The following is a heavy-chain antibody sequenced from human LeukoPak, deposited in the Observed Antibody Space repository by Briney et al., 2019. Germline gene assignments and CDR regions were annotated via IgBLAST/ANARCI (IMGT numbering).Heavy chain of an antibody. CDR3: ARRIRIVGATDWFDP. CDR1: GYTFTSYG. J-gene: IGHJ5*02. CDR2: ISGYNGYT. D-gene: IGHD1-26*01. V-gene: IGHV1-18*01. Sequence: ASVKVSCKASGYTFTSYGISWVRQAPGQGLEWMGWISGYNGYTNYAQKFQFRVTMTTDTSTSTAYMELRSLTSDDTAVYYCARRIRIVGATDWFDPWGQGTLVTVSS.